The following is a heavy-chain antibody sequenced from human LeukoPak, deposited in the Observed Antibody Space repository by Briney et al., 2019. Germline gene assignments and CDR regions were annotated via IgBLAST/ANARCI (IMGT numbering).Heavy chain of an antibody. D-gene: IGHD4-17*01. CDR2: ISYDGSSY. CDR3: AGRDYSGAFDI. CDR1: GVTFSSYG. V-gene: IGHV3-30*03. Sequence: GGSLRLSCAASGVTFSSYGMHWVRQAPGKGLEWVAVISYDGSSYYYADSVKGRFTISRDNSKNTVYLQMNSLRGEDTAVYYCAGRDYSGAFDIWGQGTMVTVAS. J-gene: IGHJ3*02.